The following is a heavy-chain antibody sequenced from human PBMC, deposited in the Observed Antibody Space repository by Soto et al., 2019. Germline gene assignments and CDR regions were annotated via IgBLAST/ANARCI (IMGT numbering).Heavy chain of an antibody. J-gene: IGHJ4*02. CDR3: ARGHDYIWGSYRDFDY. V-gene: IGHV4-34*01. CDR1: GDSVTSHY. Sequence: SETLSLTCSFSGDSVTSHYLTWIRQSPGKGLEWIGEINHSGSTNYNPSLKSRVTISVDTSKNQFSLKLSSVTAADTAVYYCARGHDYIWGSYRDFDYWGQGTLVTVSS. CDR2: INHSGST. D-gene: IGHD3-16*02.